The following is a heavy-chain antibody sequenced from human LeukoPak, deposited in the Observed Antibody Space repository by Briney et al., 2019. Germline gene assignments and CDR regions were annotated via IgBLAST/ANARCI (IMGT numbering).Heavy chain of an antibody. CDR1: GASISSGGYS. Sequence: SQTLSLTCAVSGASISSGGYSWGWIRQPPGKGLEWIGYTYHSGNTYYSPSLKSRVTISVDRSKNQFSLRLNSVTAADTAVYVCARGFDFWGQGILVTVSS. CDR2: TYHSGNT. CDR3: ARGFDF. J-gene: IGHJ4*02. V-gene: IGHV4-30-2*01.